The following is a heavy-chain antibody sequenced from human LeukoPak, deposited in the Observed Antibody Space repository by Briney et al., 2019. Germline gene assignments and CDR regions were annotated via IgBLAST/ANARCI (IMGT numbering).Heavy chain of an antibody. V-gene: IGHV4-34*01. CDR1: GGSFSGYY. D-gene: IGHD2-15*01. CDR3: GGIVVVIGTAGDAMDV. Sequence: SETLSLTCAVYGGSFSGYYWSWIRQPPGKGLEWIGEINHSGSTNYNPSLKSRVTISVDTSKKQFSLKLSSVTAADTAVYYCGGIVVVIGTAGDAMDVWGQGTTVTVSS. J-gene: IGHJ6*02. CDR2: INHSGST.